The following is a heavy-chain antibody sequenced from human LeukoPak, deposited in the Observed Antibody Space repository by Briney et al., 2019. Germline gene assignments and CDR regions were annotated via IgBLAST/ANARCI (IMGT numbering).Heavy chain of an antibody. CDR3: AKAGGPGSYGLQYYYYMDV. CDR2: ISGSGGST. CDR1: GFTFSSYA. D-gene: IGHD3-10*01. Sequence: PGGSLRLSCAASGFTFSSYAMSWVRQAPGKGLEWVSAISGSGGSTYYADSVKGRFTISRDNSKNTLYLQMNSLRAEDTALYYCAKAGGPGSYGLQYYYYMDVWGKGTTVTVSS. J-gene: IGHJ6*03. V-gene: IGHV3-23*01.